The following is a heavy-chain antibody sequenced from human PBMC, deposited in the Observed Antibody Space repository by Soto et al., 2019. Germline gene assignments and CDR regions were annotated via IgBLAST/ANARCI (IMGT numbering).Heavy chain of an antibody. D-gene: IGHD3-3*01. CDR1: GFTCSSYG. CDR2: ISYDGSNK. Sequence: PVGSLRLSCAASGFTCSSYGMRWVRQAPGKGLEWVAVISYDGSNKYYADSVKGRFTISRDNSKNTLYLQMNSLRAEDTAVYYCAKDLFWSGIMLAYYYYGMDVWGQGTTVTVSS. V-gene: IGHV3-30*18. J-gene: IGHJ6*02. CDR3: AKDLFWSGIMLAYYYYGMDV.